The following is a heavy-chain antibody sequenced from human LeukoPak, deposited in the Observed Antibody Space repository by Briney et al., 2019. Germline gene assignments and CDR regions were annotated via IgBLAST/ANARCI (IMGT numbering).Heavy chain of an antibody. CDR3: ARQKWEQQGRDYYFNGLDA. J-gene: IGHJ6*02. D-gene: IGHD1/OR15-1a*01. CDR1: IGSISSSKW. V-gene: IGHV4-4*02. Sequence: SETLSLTCSVSIGSISSSKWWSWVRQSPVKGLEWIGEIYLYGTTNYNPSFTSRVAMSVDRSRNQFSLKLTSVTAADTAVYYCARQKWEQQGRDYYFNGLDAWGPGTTVIVSS. CDR2: IYLYGTT.